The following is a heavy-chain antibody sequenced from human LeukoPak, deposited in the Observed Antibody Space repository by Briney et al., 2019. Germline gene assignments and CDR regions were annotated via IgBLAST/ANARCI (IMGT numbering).Heavy chain of an antibody. CDR3: ARVVDTATAKTRPDAFDI. CDR1: GGSFSGYY. Sequence: PSETPSLTCAVYGGSFSGYYWSWIRQPPGKGLEWIGYIYYSGSTYYNPSLKSRVTISVDTSKNQFSLKLSSVTAADTAVYYCARVVDTATAKTRPDAFDIWGQGTMVTVSS. CDR2: IYYSGST. J-gene: IGHJ3*02. V-gene: IGHV4-30-4*08. D-gene: IGHD5-18*01.